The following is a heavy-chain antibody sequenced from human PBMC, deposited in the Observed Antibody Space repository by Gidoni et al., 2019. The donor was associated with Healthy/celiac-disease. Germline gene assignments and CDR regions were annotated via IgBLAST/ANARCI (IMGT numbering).Heavy chain of an antibody. CDR1: GYTFTSYG. J-gene: IGHJ6*02. V-gene: IGHV1-18*01. D-gene: IGHD3-3*01. CDR3: AREARDFWSGYYIYYYYGMDV. Sequence: QVQLVQSGAEVKKPGASVKVSCKASGYTFTSYGISWVRQAPGQGLEWMGWISAYNGNTNYSQKLQGRVTMTTDTSTSTAYMELRSLRSDDTAVYYCAREARDFWSGYYIYYYYGMDVWGQGTTVTVSS. CDR2: ISAYNGNT.